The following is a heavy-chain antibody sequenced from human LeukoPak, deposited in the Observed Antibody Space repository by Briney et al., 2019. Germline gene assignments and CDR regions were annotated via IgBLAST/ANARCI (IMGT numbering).Heavy chain of an antibody. J-gene: IGHJ4*02. CDR3: AKDHRAYCGGDCVDFDY. V-gene: IGHV3-23*01. Sequence: GGSLRLSCAASGFTFSSYEMNWVRQSPGKGLEWVSSISASGGSTYYADSVKGRFTISRDNSKNTLYVQMNSLRVEDTAVYYCAKDHRAYCGGDCVDFDYWGQGTLVTVSS. D-gene: IGHD2-21*02. CDR2: ISASGGST. CDR1: GFTFSSYE.